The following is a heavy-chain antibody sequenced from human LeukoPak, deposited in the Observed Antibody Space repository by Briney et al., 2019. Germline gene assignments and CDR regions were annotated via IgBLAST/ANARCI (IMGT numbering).Heavy chain of an antibody. V-gene: IGHV3-7*03. CDR2: IKKDGSGI. CDR1: GFPFSNYW. D-gene: IGHD1-26*01. J-gene: IGHJ6*03. Sequence: GGSLRLSCAVSGFPFSNYWMYWVGQAPGKGMEGGADIKKDGSGISYVDSVKSRVIISKDTARNSLYLHMHSLRVEDAAVYFCAGGSSMEVWGKGTAVTVSS. CDR3: AGGSSMEV.